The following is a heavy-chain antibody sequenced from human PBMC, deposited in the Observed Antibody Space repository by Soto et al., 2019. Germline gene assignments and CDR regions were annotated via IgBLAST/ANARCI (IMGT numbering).Heavy chain of an antibody. J-gene: IGHJ4*01. CDR3: ARQIILYAYWSIKYY. CDR1: EGKVCTYR. CDR2: IYPGDSDT. V-gene: IGHV5-51*01. Sequence: SEQRSGKRREGKVCTYRRARERQKNGKGLEWMGIIYPGDSDTRYSPSFQGQVTISADKSSSTAHLQWSSLKASDTAMYYCARQIILYAYWSIKYY. D-gene: IGHD3-3*01.